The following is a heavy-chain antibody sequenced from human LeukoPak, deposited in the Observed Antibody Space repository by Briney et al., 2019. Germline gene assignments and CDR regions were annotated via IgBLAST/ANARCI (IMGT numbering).Heavy chain of an antibody. J-gene: IGHJ4*02. CDR2: ISYDGGNK. D-gene: IGHD2/OR15-2a*01. V-gene: IGHV3-30-3*01. CDR3: ARDEGNHLFDY. CDR1: GFTFNTHA. Sequence: PGGSLRLSCEASGFTFNTHAMHWVRQAPGKGLEWVAAISYDGGNKYYADSVKGRFTISRDNSKNTPYLQMNSLRTEDTAVYYCARDEGNHLFDYWGQGTLVIVAS.